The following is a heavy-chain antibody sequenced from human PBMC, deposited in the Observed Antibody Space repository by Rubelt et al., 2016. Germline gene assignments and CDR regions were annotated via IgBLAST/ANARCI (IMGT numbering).Heavy chain of an antibody. D-gene: IGHD3-10*01. V-gene: IGHV4-59*01. J-gene: IGHJ4*02. CDR1: GGSISSYY. Sequence: QVQLQESGPGLVKPSETLSLTCTVSGGSISSYYWSWIRQPPGKGLEWIGYIYYSGGTNYNPSLKSRVTISVDTSKNQFSLKLSSVTAADTAVYYCARAPYGSGMPFGYWGQGTLVTVSS. CDR3: ARAPYGSGMPFGY. CDR2: IYYSGGT.